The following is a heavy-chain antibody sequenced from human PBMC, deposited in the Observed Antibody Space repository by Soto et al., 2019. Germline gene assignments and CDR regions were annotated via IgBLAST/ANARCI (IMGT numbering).Heavy chain of an antibody. V-gene: IGHV1-2*02. Sequence: ASVKVSCKASGYTFTGYYMHWVRQAPGQGLEWMGWINPNSGGTNYAQKFQGRVTMTRDTSTSTVYMELSSLRSEDTAVYYCAREGIPASLLNWFDPWGQGTLVTVSS. J-gene: IGHJ5*02. CDR1: GYTFTGYY. D-gene: IGHD1-26*01. CDR3: AREGIPASLLNWFDP. CDR2: INPNSGGT.